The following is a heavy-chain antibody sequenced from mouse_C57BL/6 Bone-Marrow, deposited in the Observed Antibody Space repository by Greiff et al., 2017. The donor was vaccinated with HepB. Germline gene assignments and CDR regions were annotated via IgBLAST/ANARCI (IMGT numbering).Heavy chain of an antibody. V-gene: IGHV7-1*01. CDR2: SRNKANDYTT. Sequence: EVKVVESGGGLVQSGRSLRLSCATSGFTFSDFYMEWVRQAPGKGLEWIAASRNKANDYTTEYSASVKGRFIVSRDTSQSILYLQMNALRAEDTAIYYCARDDVGDGYSPYWYFDVWGTGTTVTVSS. D-gene: IGHD2-3*01. J-gene: IGHJ1*03. CDR3: ARDDVGDGYSPYWYFDV. CDR1: GFTFSDFY.